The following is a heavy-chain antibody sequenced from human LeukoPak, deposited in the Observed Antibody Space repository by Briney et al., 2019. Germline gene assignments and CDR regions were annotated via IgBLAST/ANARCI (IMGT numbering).Heavy chain of an antibody. CDR1: AFTFSDYS. J-gene: IGHJ4*02. CDR3: ARDRIRSGSYYFDY. V-gene: IGHV3-48*01. CDR2: ISGRSSTI. D-gene: IGHD1-26*01. Sequence: GGSLRLSCAASAFTFSDYSMNWVRQAPGKGLEWVSYISGRSSTIYYADSVKGRFTISRDNAKNSMYLQMNSLRAEDTAVYYCARDRIRSGSYYFDYWGQGTLVTVSS.